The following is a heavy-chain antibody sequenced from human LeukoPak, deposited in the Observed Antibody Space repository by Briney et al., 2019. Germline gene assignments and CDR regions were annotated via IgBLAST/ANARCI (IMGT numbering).Heavy chain of an antibody. J-gene: IGHJ4*02. V-gene: IGHV3-7*01. D-gene: IGHD1-14*01. Sequence: PGDSLRLSCAASGFTFTKYWMTWVRQVPGKGLEWVGNIKQDGSDKNYMDSVKGRFTISRDNTKNSVYLQMSSLRAEDTAVYYCAREVWGPEYWGQGTLVTVSS. CDR3: AREVWGPEY. CDR2: IKQDGSDK. CDR1: GFTFTKYW.